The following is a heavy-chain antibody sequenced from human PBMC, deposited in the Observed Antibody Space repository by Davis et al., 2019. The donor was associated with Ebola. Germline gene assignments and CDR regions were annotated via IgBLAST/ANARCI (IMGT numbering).Heavy chain of an antibody. D-gene: IGHD4-11*01. Sequence: AASVKVSCKASGYTFTTYYMNWVRQAPGQGLEWMGIINPSGGGTGYAQKFQGRVSMTRDTSTSTVYMELSSLRSEDTAVYYCATSTTVKGRVYYYYGMDVWGQGTTVTVSS. CDR1: GYTFTTYY. V-gene: IGHV1-46*01. J-gene: IGHJ6*02. CDR3: ATSTTVKGRVYYYYGMDV. CDR2: INPSGGGT.